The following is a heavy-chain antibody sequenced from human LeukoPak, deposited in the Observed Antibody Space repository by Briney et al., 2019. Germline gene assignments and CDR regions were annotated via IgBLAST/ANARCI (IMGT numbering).Heavy chain of an antibody. V-gene: IGHV1-24*01. CDR2: FDPEDGET. CDR3: ATDMVGYCSGVGCYSEAY. Sequence: ASAKVSCKVSGYTLTELSMHWVRQAPGKGLEWLGGFDPEDGETIYAQKLHGRVTMTEDTSTDTAYMELSSLRSEDTAVYYCATDMVGYCSGVGCYSEAYWGQGTLVTVSS. J-gene: IGHJ4*02. D-gene: IGHD2-15*01. CDR1: GYTLTELS.